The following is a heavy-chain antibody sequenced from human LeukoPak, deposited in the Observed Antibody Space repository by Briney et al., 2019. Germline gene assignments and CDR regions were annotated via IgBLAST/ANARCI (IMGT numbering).Heavy chain of an antibody. CDR2: ISSSGSTI. Sequence: GGSLRLSCAASGFTFSDYFMSWIRQAPGKELEWVSYISSSGSTIYYADSVKGRFTISRDNAKNSLYLQMNSLRAEDTAVYYCAREEYGDYVLIDYWGQGTLVTVSS. CDR3: AREEYGDYVLIDY. J-gene: IGHJ4*02. V-gene: IGHV3-11*01. D-gene: IGHD4-17*01. CDR1: GFTFSDYF.